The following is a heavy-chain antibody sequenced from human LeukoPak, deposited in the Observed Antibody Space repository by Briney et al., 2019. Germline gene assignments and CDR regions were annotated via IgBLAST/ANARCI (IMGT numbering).Heavy chain of an antibody. CDR1: GFTFSSYS. D-gene: IGHD4-23*01. Sequence: PGGSLRLSCAAAGFTFSSYSMNWGRQAPGKGLALVSSISSSSSYIYYADSVKGRFTISRDNAKNSLYLQMNSLRAEDTAVYYCARPDTDYGGPFDYWGQGTLVTVSS. V-gene: IGHV3-21*01. J-gene: IGHJ4*02. CDR2: ISSSSSYI. CDR3: ARPDTDYGGPFDY.